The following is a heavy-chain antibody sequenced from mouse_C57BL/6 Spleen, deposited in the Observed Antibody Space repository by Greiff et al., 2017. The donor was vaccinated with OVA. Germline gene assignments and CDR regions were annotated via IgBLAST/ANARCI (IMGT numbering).Heavy chain of an antibody. J-gene: IGHJ1*03. Sequence: EVKLMESGGGLVKPGGSLKLSCAASGFTFSSYAMSWVRQTPEKRLEWVATISDGGSYTYYPDNVKGRFTISRDNAKNNLYLQMSHLKSEDTAMYYCASAGYYGSSWYFDVWGTGTTVTVSS. CDR2: ISDGGSYT. CDR1: GFTFSSYA. D-gene: IGHD1-1*01. CDR3: ASAGYYGSSWYFDV. V-gene: IGHV5-4*03.